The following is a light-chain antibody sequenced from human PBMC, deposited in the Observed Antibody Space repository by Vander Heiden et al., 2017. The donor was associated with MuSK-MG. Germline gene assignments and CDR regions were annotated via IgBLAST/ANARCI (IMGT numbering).Light chain of an antibody. V-gene: IGLV1-40*01. J-gene: IGLJ1*01. CDR3: QYYDSSLRVV. CDR2: GNS. Sequence: QSVLTQPPSVSGAPGQRVTISCTGSSSNIGAGYDVHWYQQLPGTAPKLLIDGNSNRPSGVPDRFSGSKSGTSASPAITGLQAEDDAYYYCQYYDSSLRVVFGTGTKLTVL. CDR1: SSNIGAGYD.